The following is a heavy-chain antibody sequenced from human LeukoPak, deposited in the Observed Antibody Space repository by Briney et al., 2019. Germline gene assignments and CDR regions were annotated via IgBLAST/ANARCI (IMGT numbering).Heavy chain of an antibody. CDR1: GYTFTSYD. CDR2: MNPNSGNT. V-gene: IGHV1-8*01. Sequence: ASVKVSCKASGYTFTSYDINWVRQATGQGLEWMGWMNPNSGNTGYAQKFQGRVTMTRKTAINTAYMELSSLRSEDTAIYYCARGVGIVSTISKKHFDDWGQGTLVTVCS. CDR3: ARGVGIVSTISKKHFDD. D-gene: IGHD5/OR15-5a*01. J-gene: IGHJ4*02.